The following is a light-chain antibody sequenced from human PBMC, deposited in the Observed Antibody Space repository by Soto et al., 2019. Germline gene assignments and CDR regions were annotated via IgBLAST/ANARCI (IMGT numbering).Light chain of an antibody. V-gene: IGKV1-5*03. CDR3: PQWT. Sequence: DIQMTQPPSTLSASVGDRATITCRASQSSSSRVAWYQQKPGKAPKLLIYKASSLESGVPSRFSSSVSGTEFTLTISGMEADYFATYYCPQWTFGQGTKVEIK. CDR1: QSSSSR. J-gene: IGKJ1*01. CDR2: KAS.